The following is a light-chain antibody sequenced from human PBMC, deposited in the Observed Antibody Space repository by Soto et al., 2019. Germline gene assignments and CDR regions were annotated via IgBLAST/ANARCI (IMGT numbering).Light chain of an antibody. J-gene: IGKJ4*01. Sequence: DIQLTQSPSSLSASVGDRVTITCQASHDIITYLNWFQQRPGKVPKLLIHDASKLETGVPSRFSGSGSGTRFSLNITGLQPEDIATYYCQQYDNLQLTFGGGTKVEIK. V-gene: IGKV1-33*01. CDR3: QQYDNLQLT. CDR1: HDIITY. CDR2: DAS.